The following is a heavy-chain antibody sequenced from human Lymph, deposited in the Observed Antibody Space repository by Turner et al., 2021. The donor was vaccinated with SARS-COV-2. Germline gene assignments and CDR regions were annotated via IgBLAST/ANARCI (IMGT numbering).Heavy chain of an antibody. J-gene: IGHJ6*02. V-gene: IGHV3-30*03. CDR3: AWALYYYYGMDV. Sequence: QVQLVESGGGVVQPGRSLRLSCADSGFTFISYGMHWVRQAPGKGLEWVAVISYDGGHKSYADSVKGRFTISRDNSKNTLYLQMISLRAEDTAVYYCAWALYYYYGMDVWGQGTTVTVSS. CDR2: ISYDGGHK. CDR1: GFTFISYG.